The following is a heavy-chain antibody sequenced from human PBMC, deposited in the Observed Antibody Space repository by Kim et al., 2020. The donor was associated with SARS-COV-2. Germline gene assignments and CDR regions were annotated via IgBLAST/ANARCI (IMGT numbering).Heavy chain of an antibody. Sequence: ADAVRGRFTISRDNSKSTLYLQMNSLRAEETAVYYCARHSNQWLTLEFDYWGQGTLVTVCS. V-gene: IGHV3-53*01. CDR3: ARHSNQWLTLEFDY. D-gene: IGHD6-19*01. J-gene: IGHJ4*02.